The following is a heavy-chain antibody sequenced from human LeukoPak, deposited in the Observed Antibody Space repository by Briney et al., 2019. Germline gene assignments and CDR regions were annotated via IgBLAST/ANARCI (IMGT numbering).Heavy chain of an antibody. CDR1: GFTFKSSS. J-gene: IGHJ4*01. D-gene: IGHD1-1*01. Sequence: GGSLRLSCVATGFTFKSSSMSWVRQAPGKGLEWVAFIGHFTGDIFYADPVKGRFNISRDDAKDSVYLQMNSLRVDDTAVYFCARDPYTGSMFDYWGHGTLVTVSS. CDR3: ARDPYTGSMFDY. CDR2: IGHFTGDI. V-gene: IGHV3-21*01.